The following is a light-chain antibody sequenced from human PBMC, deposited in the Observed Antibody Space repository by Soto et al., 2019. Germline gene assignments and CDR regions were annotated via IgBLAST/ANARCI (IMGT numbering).Light chain of an antibody. J-gene: IGKJ1*01. CDR3: QQRYSTPPS. V-gene: IGKV1-39*01. CDR2: AAS. Sequence: DIKMTQSPSSLYASVGDRVTITCRASQSISSYLNWSQQKPGKDPKPLIYAASSLQSGVPSRFSGSGSGTDFTLAISSLQPEDFATYYCQQRYSTPPSFGQGTKVEIK. CDR1: QSISSY.